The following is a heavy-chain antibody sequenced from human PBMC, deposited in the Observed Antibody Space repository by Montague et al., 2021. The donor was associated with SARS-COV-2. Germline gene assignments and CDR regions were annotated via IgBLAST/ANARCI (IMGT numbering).Heavy chain of an antibody. CDR2: IHHTENT. J-gene: IGHJ4*02. CDR3: ARHRRGISGFDS. V-gene: IGHV4-39*01. Sequence: SETLSLTCTVSGGSTSSEDYWWDWIRQPPGKGLEWIGNIHHTENTYYNPSLKTRVTISADTSKKQFSLSLNSVTAADTAIYYCARHRRGISGFDSWGLGTLVTVSS. CDR1: GGSTSSEDYW. D-gene: IGHD3-3*01.